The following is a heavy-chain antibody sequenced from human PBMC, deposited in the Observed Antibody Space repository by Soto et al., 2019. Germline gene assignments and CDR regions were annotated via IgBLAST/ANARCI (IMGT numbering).Heavy chain of an antibody. CDR1: GFTFSSYA. V-gene: IGHV3-23*01. CDR2: ISGSGGST. D-gene: IGHD3-10*01. Sequence: LRLSCAASGFTFSSYAMSWVRQAPGKGLEWVSAISGSGGSTYYADSVKGRFTISRDNSKNTLYLQMNSLRAEDTAVYYCAKSSLLWFGELWGGAFDIWGQGTMVTVSS. CDR3: AKSSLLWFGELWGGAFDI. J-gene: IGHJ3*02.